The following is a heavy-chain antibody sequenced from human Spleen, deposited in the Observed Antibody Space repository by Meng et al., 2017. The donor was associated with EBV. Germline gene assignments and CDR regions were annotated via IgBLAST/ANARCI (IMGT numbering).Heavy chain of an antibody. Sequence: QVNVQGSGPGLGKPSGTLSPTCPVSGGSISSGSYYWSWIRQPPGKGLEWIGYIFYSGTTNYNSSLKSRVTISVDTSNNQFSLKLSSVTAADTAVYCCAREVIRNWFDPWGQGTLVTVSS. D-gene: IGHD3-16*02. CDR3: AREVIRNWFDP. V-gene: IGHV4-61*01. CDR2: IFYSGTT. CDR1: GGSISSGSYY. J-gene: IGHJ5*02.